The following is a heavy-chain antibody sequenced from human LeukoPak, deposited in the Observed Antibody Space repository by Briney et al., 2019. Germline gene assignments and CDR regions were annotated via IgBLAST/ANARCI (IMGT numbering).Heavy chain of an antibody. CDR3: ARGRGGDNSNWFDP. D-gene: IGHD4-23*01. J-gene: IGHJ5*02. CDR1: GFTFSDYA. V-gene: IGHV3-21*01. CDR2: IIKSGTHI. Sequence: GGSLRLSCAASGFTFSDYAMNWVRQAPGKGLEWVSAIIKSGTHIYYADSVKGRFTISRDNANNSLYLHMTGLRAEDTAVYYCARGRGGDNSNWFDPWGPGILVTVSS.